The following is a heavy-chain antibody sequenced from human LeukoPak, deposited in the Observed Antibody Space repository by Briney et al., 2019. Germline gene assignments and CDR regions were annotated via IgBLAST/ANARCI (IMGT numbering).Heavy chain of an antibody. Sequence: GGSLRLSCAVSGFTVSDNHVTWVRQAPGKGLAWVSTIYNTGTTNYADSVKGRFAISRDDSKNTLHLQMNSLRAEDTAMYYCTRAHGRITRDAYLDYWGHGTLVTVSS. CDR3: TRAHGRITRDAYLDY. J-gene: IGHJ4*01. D-gene: IGHD3-10*01. V-gene: IGHV3-53*01. CDR1: GFTVSDNH. CDR2: IYNTGTT.